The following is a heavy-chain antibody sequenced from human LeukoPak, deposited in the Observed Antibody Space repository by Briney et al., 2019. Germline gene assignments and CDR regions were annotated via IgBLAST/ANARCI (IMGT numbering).Heavy chain of an antibody. CDR2: ISGSGGST. CDR1: GFTFSSYA. Sequence: PGGSLRLSCAASGFTFSSYAMSWVRQAPGKGLEWVSAISGSGGSTYYADSVKGRFTISRDNAKNTLSLQMASLRADDMAVYYCIGSTGWVGNWGQGTLVTVSS. V-gene: IGHV3-23*01. CDR3: IGSTGWVGN. D-gene: IGHD6-19*01. J-gene: IGHJ4*02.